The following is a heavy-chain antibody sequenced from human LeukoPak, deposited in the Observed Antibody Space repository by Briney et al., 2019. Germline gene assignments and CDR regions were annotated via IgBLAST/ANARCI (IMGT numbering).Heavy chain of an antibody. D-gene: IGHD3-22*01. CDR1: GGSIGSSSYC. Sequence: SETLSLTCTVSGGSIGSSSYCWGWIRQPPGKGLEWIGEINHSGSTNYNASLKSRLTISVDTSKNQFSLKLTSVTAADTAVYYCARMGDSSDYYYAALDYWGQGTLVTVSS. CDR3: ARMGDSSDYYYAALDY. J-gene: IGHJ4*02. CDR2: INHSGST. V-gene: IGHV4-39*07.